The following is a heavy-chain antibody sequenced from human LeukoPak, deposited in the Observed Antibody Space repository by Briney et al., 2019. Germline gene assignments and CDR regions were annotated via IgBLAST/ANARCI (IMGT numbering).Heavy chain of an antibody. J-gene: IGHJ4*02. CDR1: GYTFTSYY. V-gene: IGHV1-2*02. CDR3: ARDAQYSSGWWVY. Sequence: ASVKVSCKASGYTFTSYYMHWVRQAPGQGLEWMGWINPNSGGTNYAQKFQGRVTMTRDTSISTAYMELSRLRSDDTAVYYCARDAQYSSGWWVYWGQGTLVTVSS. D-gene: IGHD6-19*01. CDR2: INPNSGGT.